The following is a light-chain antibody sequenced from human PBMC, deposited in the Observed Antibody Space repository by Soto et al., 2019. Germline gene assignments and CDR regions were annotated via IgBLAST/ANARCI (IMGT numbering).Light chain of an antibody. CDR1: QTVRNNY. CDR2: DAS. J-gene: IGKJ5*01. V-gene: IGKV3D-20*02. Sequence: EFVLTQSPGTLSLSPGERATLSCRASQTVRNNYLAWYQQKPGQAPRLLIYDASSRATGIPDRFSGGGSGTDFTLTISSLEPGDFAVYYCQKRNDWQVNCGQGKRRAIK. CDR3: QKRNDWQVN.